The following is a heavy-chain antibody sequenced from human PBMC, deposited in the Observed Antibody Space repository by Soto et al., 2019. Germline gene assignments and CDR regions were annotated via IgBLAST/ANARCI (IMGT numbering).Heavy chain of an antibody. CDR1: GYTFTSYY. CDR3: AGSYCSGGSCYSGAYFDY. J-gene: IGHJ4*02. V-gene: IGHV1-46*01. D-gene: IGHD2-15*01. CDR2: INPSGGST. Sequence: ASVKVSCKASGYTFTSYYMHWVRQAPGQGLEWMGIINPSGGSTSYARKFQGRVTMTRDTSTSTVYMELSSLRSEDTAVYYCAGSYCSGGSCYSGAYFDYWGQGTLVTVSS.